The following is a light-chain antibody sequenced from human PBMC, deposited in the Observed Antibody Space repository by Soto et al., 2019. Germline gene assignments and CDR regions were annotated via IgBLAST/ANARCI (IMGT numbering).Light chain of an antibody. J-gene: IGKJ5*01. CDR3: QQYNNWPIT. V-gene: IGKV3-15*01. Sequence: EIVMTQSPVTLSASPGESATLSCRASQSVDNNVAWYQQKPGQAPRLLIYGASTRATGTPARFSGSGSGTEFTLTISSLQSEDFEIYYCQQYNNWPITIGQGTRLEIK. CDR2: GAS. CDR1: QSVDNN.